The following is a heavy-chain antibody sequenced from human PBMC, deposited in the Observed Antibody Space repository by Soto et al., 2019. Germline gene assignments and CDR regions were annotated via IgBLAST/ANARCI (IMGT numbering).Heavy chain of an antibody. CDR1: GFTFSGAW. CDR3: AKDHFGGYYYDSSGYYN. V-gene: IGHV3-23*01. J-gene: IGHJ4*02. CDR2: ISGSGGST. Sequence: GGSLRLSCAASGFTFSGAWFNWVRQAPGKGLEWVSAISGSGGSTYYADSVKGRFTISRDNSKNTLYLQMNSLRAEDTAVYYCAKDHFGGYYYDSSGYYNWGQGT. D-gene: IGHD3-22*01.